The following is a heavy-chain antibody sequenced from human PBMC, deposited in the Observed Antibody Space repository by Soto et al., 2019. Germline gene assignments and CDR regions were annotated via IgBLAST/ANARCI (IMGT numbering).Heavy chain of an antibody. CDR2: INHSGST. CDR1: GGSFSGYY. J-gene: IGHJ5*02. Sequence: SETLSLTCAVYGGSFSGYYWSWIRQPPRKGLEWIGEINHSGSTNYNPSLKSRVTISVDTSKNQFSLKLSSVTAADTAVYYCASLRGEYQLLEFRFDPWGQGTLVTSPQ. V-gene: IGHV4-34*01. D-gene: IGHD2-2*01. CDR3: ASLRGEYQLLEFRFDP.